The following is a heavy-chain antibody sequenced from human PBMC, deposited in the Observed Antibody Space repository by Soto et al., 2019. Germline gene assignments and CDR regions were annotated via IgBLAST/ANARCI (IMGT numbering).Heavy chain of an antibody. D-gene: IGHD2-8*01. V-gene: IGHV3-23*01. CDR3: AKEEEGCTNGVCYPGFDY. J-gene: IGHJ4*02. Sequence: EVQLLESGGGLVQPGGSLRLSCAASGFTFSSYAMSWVRQATGKGLEWVSAISGSGGSTYYADSVKGRFTISRDNSKNTLYLQMTSRRAEDTAVYYGAKEEEGCTNGVCYPGFDYWGQGNLVTVSS. CDR2: ISGSGGST. CDR1: GFTFSSYA.